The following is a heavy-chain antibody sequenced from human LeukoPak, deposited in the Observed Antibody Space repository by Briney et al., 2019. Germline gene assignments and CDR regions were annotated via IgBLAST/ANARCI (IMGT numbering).Heavy chain of an antibody. D-gene: IGHD3-3*01. CDR2: ISWNSGSI. CDR1: GFTFDDYA. CDR3: AKDRARGFWYWFDP. Sequence: GGSLRLSCAASGFTFDDYAMHWVRQAPGKGLEWVSGISWNSGSIGYADSVKGRFTISRDNAKNSLYLQMNSLRAEDTALYYCAKDRARGFWYWFDPWGQGTLVTVSS. J-gene: IGHJ5*02. V-gene: IGHV3-9*01.